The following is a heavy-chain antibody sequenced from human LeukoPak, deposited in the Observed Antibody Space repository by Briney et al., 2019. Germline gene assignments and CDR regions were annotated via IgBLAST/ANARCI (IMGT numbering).Heavy chain of an antibody. CDR1: GGSISSSSYY. D-gene: IGHD1-1*01. CDR2: IYYSGST. CDR3: AANWNDGGSDDY. Sequence: SETLSLTCTVSGGSISSSSYYWGWIRQPPGKGLEWIGSIYYSGSTYYNPSLKSRVTISVDTSKNQFSLKLSSVTTADTAVYYCAANWNDGGSDDYWGQGTLVTVSS. V-gene: IGHV4-39*07. J-gene: IGHJ4*02.